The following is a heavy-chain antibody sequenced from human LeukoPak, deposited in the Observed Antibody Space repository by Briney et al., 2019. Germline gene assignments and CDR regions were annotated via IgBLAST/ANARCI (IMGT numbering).Heavy chain of an antibody. Sequence: SETLSLTCTVSGGSISSYYWSWIRQPPGKGLEWIANTYHTGSTNYNPSLSSRVTISIDTAKNQFSLKLTSVTAADTAVYYCARRGRNSSGWQDYLWGQGTLVTVSS. D-gene: IGHD6-25*01. CDR2: TYHTGST. V-gene: IGHV4-59*01. CDR1: GGSISSYY. J-gene: IGHJ4*02. CDR3: ARRGRNSSGWQDYL.